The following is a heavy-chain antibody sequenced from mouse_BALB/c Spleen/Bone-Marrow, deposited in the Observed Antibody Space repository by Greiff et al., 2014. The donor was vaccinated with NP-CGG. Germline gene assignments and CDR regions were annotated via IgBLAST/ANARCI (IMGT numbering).Heavy chain of an antibody. CDR2: INPSSGYT. J-gene: IGHJ1*01. Sequence: QVHVKQSGAELARPGASVKMSCKASGYTFTSYTMHWVKQRPGQGLEWIGYINPSSGYTNYNQKFKDKATLTADKSSSTAYMQLSSLTSEGSAVYYCARSLRWYFDVWGAGTTVTVSS. CDR3: ARSLRWYFDV. D-gene: IGHD1-1*01. V-gene: IGHV1-4*01. CDR1: GYTFTSYT.